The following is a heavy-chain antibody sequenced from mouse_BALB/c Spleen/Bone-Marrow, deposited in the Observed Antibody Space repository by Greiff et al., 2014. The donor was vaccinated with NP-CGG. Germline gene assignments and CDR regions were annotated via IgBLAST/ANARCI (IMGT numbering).Heavy chain of an antibody. J-gene: IGHJ3*01. CDR2: IYPGSGTA. CDR1: GYTFTSYW. V-gene: IGHV1S22*01. D-gene: IGHD2-2*01. Sequence: LQQSGSELARPGASVKLSCKASGYTFTSYWMHWVKQRPGQGLEWIGNIYPGSGTAKYDEKFKNKATLTVDTSSSTAYKQLSSLTSEDSAVYYCARFDGYDVGFAYWGQGTLVTVS. CDR3: ARFDGYDVGFAY.